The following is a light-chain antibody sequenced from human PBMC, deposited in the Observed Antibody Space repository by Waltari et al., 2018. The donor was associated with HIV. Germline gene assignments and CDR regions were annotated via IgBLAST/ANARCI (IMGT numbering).Light chain of an antibody. CDR2: GAS. V-gene: IGKV1-39*01. Sequence: DIQMTQSPSSLSASVGDRVTITCRASQSISSYLNWYQQKPGKAPKLLIYGASSLQSGVPSRVSGSGSGTDFTLTISSLQPEDFATYYCQQSYSLPSTFGQGTKVEIK. CDR1: QSISSY. CDR3: QQSYSLPST. J-gene: IGKJ2*01.